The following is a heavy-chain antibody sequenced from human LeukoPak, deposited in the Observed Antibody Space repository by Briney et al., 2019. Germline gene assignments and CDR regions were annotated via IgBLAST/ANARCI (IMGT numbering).Heavy chain of an antibody. CDR2: MNQDGSAK. V-gene: IGHV3-7*01. D-gene: IGHD3-16*01. J-gene: IGHJ4*02. CDR3: AIWGSWGSNF. Sequence: GGSLRLSCAASGFYFSDCWMSWIRQAPGKGLEWVAHMNQDGSAKYYVDSVKDRFTISRDIAKSSLFLQMSSLRAEDTAVYYCAIWGSWGSNFWGQGTLVSVSS. CDR1: GFYFSDCW.